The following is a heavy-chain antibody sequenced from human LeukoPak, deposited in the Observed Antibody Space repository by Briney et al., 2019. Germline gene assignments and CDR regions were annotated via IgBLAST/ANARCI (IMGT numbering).Heavy chain of an antibody. J-gene: IGHJ4*02. CDR3: AGAKSVRGVILDY. Sequence: PSETLSLTCTVSGGSISSYYWSWIRQPPGKGLEWIGYIYYSGSTNYNPSLKSRVTISVDTSKNQFSLKLSSVTAADTAVYYCAGAKSVRGVILDYWGQGTLVTVSS. CDR1: GGSISSYY. V-gene: IGHV4-59*01. D-gene: IGHD3-10*01. CDR2: IYYSGST.